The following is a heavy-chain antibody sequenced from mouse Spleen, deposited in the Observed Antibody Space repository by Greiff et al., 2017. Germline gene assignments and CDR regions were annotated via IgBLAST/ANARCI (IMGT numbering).Heavy chain of an antibody. J-gene: IGHJ3*01. CDR2: ISYSGST. CDR1: GYSITSDYA. D-gene: IGHD4-1*02. V-gene: IGHV3-2*02. Sequence: VQLKESGPGLVKPSQSLSLTCTVTGYSITSDYAWNWIRQFPGNKLEWMGYISYSGSTSYNPSLKSRISITRDTSKNQFFLQLNSVTTEDTATYYCARATGTFAYWGQGTLVTVSA. CDR3: ARATGTFAY.